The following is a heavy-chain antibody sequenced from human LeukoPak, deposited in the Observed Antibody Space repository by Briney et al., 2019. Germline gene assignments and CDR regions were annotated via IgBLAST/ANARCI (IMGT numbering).Heavy chain of an antibody. D-gene: IGHD6-13*01. Sequence: GTSVKVSCKASGFTFTSSAMQWVRQARGQRLEWIGWIVVGSGNTNYAQKFQGRVTITADESTSTAYMELSSLRSEDTAVYYCARAAKRQYSSSLPFDYWGQGTLVTVSS. CDR1: GFTFTSSA. V-gene: IGHV1-58*02. CDR2: IVVGSGNT. J-gene: IGHJ4*02. CDR3: ARAAKRQYSSSLPFDY.